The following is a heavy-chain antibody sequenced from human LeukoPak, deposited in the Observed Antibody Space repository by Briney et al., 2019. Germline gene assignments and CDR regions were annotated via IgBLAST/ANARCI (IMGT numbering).Heavy chain of an antibody. D-gene: IGHD4-11*01. V-gene: IGHV1-2*02. J-gene: IGHJ4*02. CDR1: GGTFSSYA. Sequence: ASVKVSCKASGGTFSSYAISWVRQAPGQGLEWMGWINPNSGGTNYAQKFQGRVTMNRDTSISTAYLELSRLRSDDTAVYYCARENMTTDFDYWGQGTLVTVSS. CDR2: INPNSGGT. CDR3: ARENMTTDFDY.